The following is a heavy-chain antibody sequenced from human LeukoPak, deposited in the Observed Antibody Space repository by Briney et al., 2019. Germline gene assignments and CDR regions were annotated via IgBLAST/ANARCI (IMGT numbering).Heavy chain of an antibody. CDR3: ARLGGSCTNGVCYYYYYYGMDV. CDR2: IYYSGNS. Sequence: PSETLSLTCTVSGGSISSSSYHWGWIRQPPGKGLEWIGSIYYSGNSYYNPSLKSRVTISVDTSKNQFSLKLSSVTAADTAVYYCARLGGSCTNGVCYYYYYYGMDVWGQGTTVTVSS. D-gene: IGHD2-8*01. CDR1: GGSISSSSYH. J-gene: IGHJ6*02. V-gene: IGHV4-39*01.